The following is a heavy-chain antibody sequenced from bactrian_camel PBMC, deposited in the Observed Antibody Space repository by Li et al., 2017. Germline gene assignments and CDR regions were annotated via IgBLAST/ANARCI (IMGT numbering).Heavy chain of an antibody. CDR3: AGTSVYRFSLRLGENDYTY. CDR1: GFTTGLTLESKC. V-gene: IGHV3S32*01. D-gene: IGHD3*01. Sequence: DVQLVESGGGSVQPGGSLNVSCTASGFTTGLTLESKCMGWFRQAPGKEREGVATLKSGSSDDGKTIYSDSVKGRYTISRDSTGNTLFLQMNNLKPEDTATYYCAGTSVYRFSLRLGENDYTYWGQGTQVTVS. J-gene: IGHJ4*01. CDR2: LKSGSSDDGKT.